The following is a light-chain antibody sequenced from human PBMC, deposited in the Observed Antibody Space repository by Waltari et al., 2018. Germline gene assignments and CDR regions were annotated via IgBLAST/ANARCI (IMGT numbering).Light chain of an antibody. Sequence: DIVLTQSPATLSLSPGERATLSCRASQYVSTYLAWYQQKPGQAPRLLIHDASNRATGIPARFSGSGSGTDFTLTISSLEPEDFAVYYCQQRFALFTFGPGTKVDIK. V-gene: IGKV3-11*01. CDR1: QYVSTY. CDR3: QQRFALFT. CDR2: DAS. J-gene: IGKJ3*01.